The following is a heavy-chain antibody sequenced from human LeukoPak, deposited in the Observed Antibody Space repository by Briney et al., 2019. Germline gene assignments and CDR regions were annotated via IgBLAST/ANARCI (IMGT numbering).Heavy chain of an antibody. V-gene: IGHV4-34*01. Sequence: KPSETLSLTCAVSGGSFSAYYWSWIRQPPGKGLEWIGEINHSGSANYNPSLKSRVTISVDTSKNQFSLKLSSLTAADTAVYYCARAAEMATIDYWGQGTLVTVSS. CDR3: ARAAEMATIDY. D-gene: IGHD5-24*01. J-gene: IGHJ4*02. CDR1: GGSFSAYY. CDR2: INHSGSA.